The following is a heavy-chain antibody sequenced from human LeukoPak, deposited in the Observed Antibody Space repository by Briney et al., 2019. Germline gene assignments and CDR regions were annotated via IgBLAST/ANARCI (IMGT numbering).Heavy chain of an antibody. CDR2: ISGSGGST. J-gene: IGHJ4*02. V-gene: IGHV3-23*01. CDR1: GFTFSSYA. Sequence: PGGSLRLSCAASGFTFSSYAMSWVRQAPGKGLEWVSAISGSGGSTYYADSVKGRFTISRDNSKNALYLQMNSLRAEDTAVYYCAKDDRDDSSGYFVGYYLDYWGQGTLVTVSS. D-gene: IGHD3-22*01. CDR3: AKDDRDDSSGYFVGYYLDY.